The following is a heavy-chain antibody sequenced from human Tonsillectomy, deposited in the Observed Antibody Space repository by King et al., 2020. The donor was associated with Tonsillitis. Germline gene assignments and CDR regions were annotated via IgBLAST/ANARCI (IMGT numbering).Heavy chain of an antibody. CDR1: GGSISSGDYY. J-gene: IGHJ5*02. V-gene: IGHV4-30-4*01. CDR3: ARETPNDYGDYGDWFDP. D-gene: IGHD4-17*01. Sequence: QLQESGPGLVKPSQTLSLTCTVSGGSISSGDYYWNWIRQPPGKGLEWIGYIYYSESGSTYYNPSLKSRVTISVETSKNQFSLNLSSVTAADTAVYYCARETPNDYGDYGDWFDPWGQGTLVTVSS. CDR2: IYYSESGST.